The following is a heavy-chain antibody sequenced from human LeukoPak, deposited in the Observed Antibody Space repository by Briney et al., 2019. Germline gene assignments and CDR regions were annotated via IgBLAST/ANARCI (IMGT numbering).Heavy chain of an antibody. V-gene: IGHV1-8*01. CDR2: MNPNSGNT. CDR3: ARTLKHYYGSGSYYLLYAFDI. Sequence: ASVKVFCKASGYTFTSYDIIWVRHATGQGLEWMGWMNPNSGNTVYAQQCQGRVTMTRDTSISTAYMELSRLRSDDTAVYYCARTLKHYYGSGSYYLLYAFDIWGQGTMVTVSS. CDR1: GYTFTSYD. J-gene: IGHJ3*02. D-gene: IGHD3-10*01.